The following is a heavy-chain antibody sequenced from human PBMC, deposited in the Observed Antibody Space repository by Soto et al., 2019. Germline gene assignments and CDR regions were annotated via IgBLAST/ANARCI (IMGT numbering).Heavy chain of an antibody. D-gene: IGHD2-21*02. CDR2: IYYSGGT. CDR1: RGSISSYY. Sequence: SGTLSLTCTVSRGSISSYYWSWIRQPPGKGLEWIGYIYYSGGTNYNPSLKSRVTISVDSSKNHFSLKLSSVTAADTAVYYCAGRYGDNLDYWGQGTLVTVSA. V-gene: IGHV4-59*08. J-gene: IGHJ4*01. CDR3: AGRYGDNLDY.